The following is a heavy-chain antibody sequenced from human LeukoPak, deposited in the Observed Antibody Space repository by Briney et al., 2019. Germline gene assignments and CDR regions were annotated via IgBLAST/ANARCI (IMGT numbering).Heavy chain of an antibody. J-gene: IGHJ4*02. CDR3: ARDLDYGSGDY. CDR1: GFSFSFYR. CDR2: ISSSSSYI. Sequence: GGSLRLSCAASGFSFSFYRMDWVRQAPGEGLEWVSSISSSSSYIYYADSVKGGFTISRDNAENSLYLQMNSLRAEDTAVYYCARDLDYGSGDYWGQGSLVTVSS. V-gene: IGHV3-21*01. D-gene: IGHD3-10*01.